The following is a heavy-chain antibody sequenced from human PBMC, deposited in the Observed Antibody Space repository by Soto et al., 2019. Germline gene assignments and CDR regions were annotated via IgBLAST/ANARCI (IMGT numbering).Heavy chain of an antibody. V-gene: IGHV3-21*01. CDR3: AREDSIIIPAVSDF. CDR1: GFPFNNYV. D-gene: IGHD2-2*01. CDR2: VSKSDYP. Sequence: GGSLRLSCTVSGFPFNNYVINWVRQAPGKGLEWVSSVSKSDYPYYSDSVKGRFTISRDNAKNSVSLQMNTLRVEDTAVYYCAREDSIIIPAVSDFWGQGTLVTVSS. J-gene: IGHJ4*02.